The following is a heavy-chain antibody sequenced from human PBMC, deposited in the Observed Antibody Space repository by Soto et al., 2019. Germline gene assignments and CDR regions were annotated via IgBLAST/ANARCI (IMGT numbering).Heavy chain of an antibody. Sequence: GGSLRLSCAASGFTFSSYAMSWVRQAPGKGLEWVSAISGSGGSTYYADSVKGRFTISRDNSKNTPYLQMNSLRAEDTAVYYCAKVREDIVVVPAASGPVDYWGQGTLVTVSS. D-gene: IGHD2-2*01. CDR2: ISGSGGST. V-gene: IGHV3-23*01. CDR1: GFTFSSYA. J-gene: IGHJ4*02. CDR3: AKVREDIVVVPAASGPVDY.